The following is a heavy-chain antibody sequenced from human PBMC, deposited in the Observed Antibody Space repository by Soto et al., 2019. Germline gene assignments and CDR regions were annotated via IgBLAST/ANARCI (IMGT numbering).Heavy chain of an antibody. CDR2: ISYTGST. Sequence: SETLSLTCTVSGGSISGGGYYWNWIRQHPGKGLEWIGYISYTGSTYYNPSHKSRVSMSLDTSKNQFSLKLSSVTAADTAVYYCARLTGYSSSWYRFVGLDPWGQGTLVTVPQ. D-gene: IGHD6-13*01. CDR3: ARLTGYSSSWYRFVGLDP. V-gene: IGHV4-31*02. CDR1: GGSISGGGYY. J-gene: IGHJ5*02.